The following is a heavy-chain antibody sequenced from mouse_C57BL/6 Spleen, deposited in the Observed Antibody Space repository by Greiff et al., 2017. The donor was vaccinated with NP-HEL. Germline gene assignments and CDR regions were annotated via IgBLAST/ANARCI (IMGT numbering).Heavy chain of an antibody. CDR3: ARSWWSYAMDY. CDR1: GYTFTSYW. V-gene: IGHV1-53*01. CDR2: INPSNGGT. D-gene: IGHD1-1*02. J-gene: IGHJ4*01. Sequence: QVQLQQPGTELVKPGASVKLSCKASGYTFTSYWMHWVKQRPGQGLEWIGNINPSNGGTNYNEKFKSKATLTVDKSSSTAYMQLSSLTSEDASVYYCARSWWSYAMDYWGQGTSVTVSS.